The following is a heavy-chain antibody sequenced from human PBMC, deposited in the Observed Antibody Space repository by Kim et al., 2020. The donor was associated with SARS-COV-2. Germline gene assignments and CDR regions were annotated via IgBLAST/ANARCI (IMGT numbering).Heavy chain of an antibody. CDR3: AKSPIAVFSSYFES. J-gene: IGHJ4*02. CDR2: ISYDGSNK. V-gene: IGHV3-30*18. CDR1: GFTFSTYG. Sequence: GGSLRLSCAASGFTFSTYGMHWVRQAPGKGLEWVAVISYDGSNKYSADSVKGRFTISRDNSKNTMYLDKNNMSSEDTAVYISAKSPIAVFSSYFESWGQRTLVTVSS. D-gene: IGHD2-2*01.